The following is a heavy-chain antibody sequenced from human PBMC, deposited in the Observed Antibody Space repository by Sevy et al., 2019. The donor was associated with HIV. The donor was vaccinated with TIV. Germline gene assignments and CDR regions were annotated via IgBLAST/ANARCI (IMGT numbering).Heavy chain of an antibody. V-gene: IGHV3-23*01. CDR3: TRIFSSCWSSHYFGMDV. CDR1: GFTFSSYA. CDR2: LSVSGDSA. J-gene: IGHJ6*02. D-gene: IGHD6-13*01. Sequence: GGSLRLSCAASGFTFSSYAMSGVRQAPGKELDWFLALSVSGDSAYYAYSVKGRFTMSRDNSKNTLYLHMKSLNAEDTAIYFSTRIFSSCWSSHYFGMDVWGQGTTVTVSS.